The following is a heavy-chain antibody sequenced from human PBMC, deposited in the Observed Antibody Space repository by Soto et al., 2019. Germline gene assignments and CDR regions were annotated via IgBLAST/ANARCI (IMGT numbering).Heavy chain of an antibody. CDR1: GDSVSTNSAT. Sequence: PSQTLSLTCAISGDSVSTNSATWDWIRQSPSRGLEWLGRTYYRSRWFNDYAVSVKGRITITPDTSNNQFSLQLTSLSPDDTAVYYCARLRGDGWFDSWGQGTRVTSPQ. CDR3: ARLRGDGWFDS. CDR2: TYYRSRWFN. J-gene: IGHJ5*01. V-gene: IGHV6-1*01.